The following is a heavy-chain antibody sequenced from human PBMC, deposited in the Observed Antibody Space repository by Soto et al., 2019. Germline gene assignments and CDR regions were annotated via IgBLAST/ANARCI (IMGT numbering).Heavy chain of an antibody. J-gene: IGHJ4*02. CDR1: GGSFCGYY. CDR3: ARHGGYYFDY. D-gene: IGHD3-16*01. CDR2: IGHSGGT. Sequence: SETLALSCAVYGGSFCGYYWSWIRQPPGKGLEWIGEIGHSGGTVYNPSLESRVTISGDSSNNQFSLKLNSVTAADTAVYYCARHGGYYFDYWGQGAPVTVSS. V-gene: IGHV4-34*01.